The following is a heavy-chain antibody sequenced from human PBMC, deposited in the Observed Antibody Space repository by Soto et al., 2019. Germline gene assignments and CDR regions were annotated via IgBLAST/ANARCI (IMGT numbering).Heavy chain of an antibody. J-gene: IGHJ6*03. CDR1: SGSISSSNW. D-gene: IGHD6-13*01. V-gene: IGHV4-4*02. CDR2: IYHSGST. CDR3: ARAGQQLDRSYYYYMDV. Sequence: SETLSLTCAVSSGSISSSNWWSWVRQPPGKGLEWIGEIYHSGSTNYNPSLKSRVTISVDKSKNRFSLKLSSVTAADTAVYYCARAGQQLDRSYYYYMDVWGKGTTVTVSS.